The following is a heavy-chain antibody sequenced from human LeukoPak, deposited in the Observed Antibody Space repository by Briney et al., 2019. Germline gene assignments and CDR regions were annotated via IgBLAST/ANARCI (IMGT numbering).Heavy chain of an antibody. CDR2: IKKDGSEE. Sequence: GGSLRLSCAASGFTFSSYWMSWVRQAPGKGLEWVANIKKDGSEEYYVDSVKGRFTISRDNAKTSLYLQMNSLRADDTAVYYCARHLSGITGYTYGRGIDYWGQGTLVTVSS. CDR1: GFTFSSYW. J-gene: IGHJ4*02. V-gene: IGHV3-7*01. D-gene: IGHD5-18*01. CDR3: ARHLSGITGYTYGRGIDY.